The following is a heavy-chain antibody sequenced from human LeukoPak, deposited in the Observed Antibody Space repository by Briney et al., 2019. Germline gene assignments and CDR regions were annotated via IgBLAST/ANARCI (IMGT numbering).Heavy chain of an antibody. CDR2: IYYSGST. CDR1: GGSISSYY. D-gene: IGHD6-13*01. CDR3: ARLYGAAGYWYFDL. V-gene: IGHV4-59*08. J-gene: IGHJ2*01. Sequence: PSETLSLTCTVSGGSISSYYWSWIRQPPGKGVEWIGYIYYSGSTNYNPSLKSRVTISVDTSKNQFSLKLSSVTAADTAVYYCARLYGAAGYWYFDLWGRGTLVTVSS.